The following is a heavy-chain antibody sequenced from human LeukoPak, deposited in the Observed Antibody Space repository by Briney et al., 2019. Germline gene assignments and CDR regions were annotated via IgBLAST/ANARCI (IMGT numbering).Heavy chain of an antibody. D-gene: IGHD3-10*01. CDR3: ARLLLWFGGRYFDY. V-gene: IGHV4-34*01. CDR1: GGSFSGYY. Sequence: PSETLSLTCAVYGGSFSGYYWSWIRQPPGKGLEWIGEINHSGSTNYNPSLKSRVTISVDTSKNQFSLKLSSVTAADTAVYYCARLLLWFGGRYFDYWGQGTLVTVSS. CDR2: INHSGST. J-gene: IGHJ4*02.